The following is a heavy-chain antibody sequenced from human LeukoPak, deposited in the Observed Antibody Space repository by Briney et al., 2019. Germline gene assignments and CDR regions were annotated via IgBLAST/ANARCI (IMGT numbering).Heavy chain of an antibody. V-gene: IGHV3-9*01. J-gene: IGHJ4*02. D-gene: IGHD5-18*01. CDR2: ISWDSVTI. CDR3: ARDAGYGYWVVDY. Sequence: PGRSLRLSCAASGFDFDDYAMHWVRHAPGKGLEWVSVISWDSVTIAYAGPLEGRFTVSRDNAKNSLYLQMNSLRAEDTAVYYCARDAGYGYWVVDYWGQGTLVTVSS. CDR1: GFDFDDYA.